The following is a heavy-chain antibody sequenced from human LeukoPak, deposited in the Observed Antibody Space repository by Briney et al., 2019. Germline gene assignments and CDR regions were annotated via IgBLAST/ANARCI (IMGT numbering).Heavy chain of an antibody. CDR1: GGTFSSYA. D-gene: IGHD2-15*01. CDR2: IIPIFGTA. V-gene: IGHV1-69*13. Sequence: ASVKVSCKASGGTFSSYAISWARQAPGQGLEWMGGIIPIFGTANYAQKFQGRVTITADESTSTAYMELSSLRSEDTAVYYCARSHLGATQPFDYWGQGTLVTVSS. J-gene: IGHJ4*02. CDR3: ARSHLGATQPFDY.